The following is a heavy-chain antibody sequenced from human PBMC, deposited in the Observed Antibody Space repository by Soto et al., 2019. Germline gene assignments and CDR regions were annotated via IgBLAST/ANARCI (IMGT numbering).Heavy chain of an antibody. CDR2: VFYSEST. J-gene: IGHJ4*02. D-gene: IGHD3-3*01. Sequence: SETLSLTCTVSGGSISSSSYYWAWIRQPPGKGLEWIGSVFYSESTHYNPSVKSRVTISVDTSKNQFSLTLSSVTAADTAVYYCAIGFGVVIPFDYWGQGTLVTVSS. CDR1: GGSISSSSYY. CDR3: AIGFGVVIPFDY. V-gene: IGHV4-39*01.